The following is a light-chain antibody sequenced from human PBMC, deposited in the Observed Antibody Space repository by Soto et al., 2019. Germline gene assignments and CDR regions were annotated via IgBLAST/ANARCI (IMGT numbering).Light chain of an antibody. J-gene: IGKJ1*01. CDR2: DAS. CDR1: QSISSW. V-gene: IGKV1-5*01. Sequence: DIQMTHSPSPPSASVGDRVTITFRASQSISSWLAWYQQKPAKAPKLLIYDASSLESGVPSRFSGSGSGTEFTLTISSLQPDDFATYYCQQYNDYWTFGQGTKVDIK. CDR3: QQYNDYWT.